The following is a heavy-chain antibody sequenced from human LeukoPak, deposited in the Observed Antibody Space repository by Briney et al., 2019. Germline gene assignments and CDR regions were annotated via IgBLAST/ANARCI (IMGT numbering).Heavy chain of an antibody. CDR1: GDSISNYY. CDR3: ARGPDGSGYYPFDY. D-gene: IGHD3-22*01. CDR2: IYTSGSA. V-gene: IGHV4-4*07. Sequence: SETLSLTCTVSGDSISNYYWSWIRQPAGKGLEWIGRIYTSGSANYNPSLKSRVTMSVDTSKNQFSLKLSSATAADTPVYYCARGPDGSGYYPFDYWGQGTLVTVSS. J-gene: IGHJ4*02.